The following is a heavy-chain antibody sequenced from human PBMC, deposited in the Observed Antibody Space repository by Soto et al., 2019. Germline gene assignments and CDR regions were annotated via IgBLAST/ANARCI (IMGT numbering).Heavy chain of an antibody. J-gene: IGHJ4*02. V-gene: IGHV3-23*01. CDR1: GFTFSSYS. Sequence: EVQLLESGGGLVQPGGSLSLSCAASGFTFSSYSMSWVRQAPGKGLEWVSGFRTSGDGGTTYYADSVKGRFTISRDNSKNMLFLQMNSLRAEDTAIYYCAKKVNSGPGSQYFDYWGQGTLVTVSS. CDR3: AKKVNSGPGSQYFDY. D-gene: IGHD3-10*01. CDR2: FRTSGDGGTT.